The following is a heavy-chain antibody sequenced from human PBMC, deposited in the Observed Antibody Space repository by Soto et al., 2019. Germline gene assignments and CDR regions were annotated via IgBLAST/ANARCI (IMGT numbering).Heavy chain of an antibody. D-gene: IGHD2-15*01. V-gene: IGHV4-39*01. J-gene: IGHJ6*02. CDR1: GFTIRSSSYC. Sequence: SETLSVTWTVSGFTIRSSSYCRVRKRKPPGKGLECIGSIYYSGSTYYNPSLKSRVTISVDTSKNQFSLKLSSVTAADTAVYYCAKLGFFSSGSCYPYFYYGLDVWGQGPTV. CDR2: IYYSGST. CDR3: AKLGFFSSGSCYPYFYYGLDV.